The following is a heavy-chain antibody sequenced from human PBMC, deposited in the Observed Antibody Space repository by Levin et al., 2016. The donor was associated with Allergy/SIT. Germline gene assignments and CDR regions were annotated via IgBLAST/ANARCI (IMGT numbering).Heavy chain of an antibody. V-gene: IGHV2-5*08. D-gene: IGHD2-21*02. J-gene: IGHJ5*02. CDR1: GFSLGASAMR. CDR3: AHRRYGGDYYDWFHP. CDR2: ISWDDER. Sequence: SGPTLVKPTQTLTLTCTCSGFSLGASAMRVSWLRQPPGKALEWLAIISWDDERYYSPSLRNRLTITKDTPRNQVVLTMTDMDPVDTGTYFCAHRRYGGDYYDWFHPWGQGIPVTVSS.